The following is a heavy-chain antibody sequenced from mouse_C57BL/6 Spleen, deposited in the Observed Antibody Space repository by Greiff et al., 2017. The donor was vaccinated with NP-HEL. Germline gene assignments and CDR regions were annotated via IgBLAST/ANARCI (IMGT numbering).Heavy chain of an antibody. CDR2: IYPGDGDT. V-gene: IGHV1-82*01. J-gene: IGHJ2*01. CDR1: GYAFSSSW. Sequence: VKLQESGPELVKPGASVKISCKASGYAFSSSWMNWVKQRPGKGLEWIGRIYPGDGDTNYNGKFKGKATLTADKSSSTAYMQLSSLTSEDSAVYFCAPGLTYFDYWGQGTTLTVSS. D-gene: IGHD3-1*01. CDR3: APGLTYFDY.